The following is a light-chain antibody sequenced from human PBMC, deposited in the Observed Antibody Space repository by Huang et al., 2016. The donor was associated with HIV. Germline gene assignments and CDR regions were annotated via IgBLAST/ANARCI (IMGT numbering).Light chain of an antibody. CDR2: TVS. J-gene: IGKJ1*01. V-gene: IGKV1-39*01. CDR1: QNITKS. Sequence: DIQMTQSPPSLSASVGDRVTFTCLADQNITKSLNWYQQKPGKAPKHLIYTVSTLESGVPSRFSGSGFGSRFTLNIGNLQPEDFATYYCQQSFSVPRTFG. CDR3: QQSFSVPRT.